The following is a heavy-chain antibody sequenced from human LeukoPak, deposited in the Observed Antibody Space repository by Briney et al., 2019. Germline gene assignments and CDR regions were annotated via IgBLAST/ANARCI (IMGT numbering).Heavy chain of an antibody. CDR3: ARTGAYYYDSNGHFDY. Sequence: ASVTVSCKVSGHTLTELFMHWVRQAPGKGLEWMGGFDPEDGETIYAQKFQGRVTMTEDTSTSTAYMELRSLRSDDTAVYYCARTGAYYYDSNGHFDYWGQGTLVTVSS. D-gene: IGHD3-22*01. J-gene: IGHJ4*02. CDR1: GHTLTELF. V-gene: IGHV1-24*01. CDR2: FDPEDGET.